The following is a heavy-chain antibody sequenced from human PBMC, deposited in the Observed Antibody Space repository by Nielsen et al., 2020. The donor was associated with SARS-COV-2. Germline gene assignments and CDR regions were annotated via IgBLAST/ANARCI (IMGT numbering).Heavy chain of an antibody. CDR3: ARVYSSSSLNY. D-gene: IGHD6-6*01. V-gene: IGHV4-34*01. J-gene: IGHJ4*02. CDR2: VNPSGIA. Sequence: SETLSLTCAVYNGSFSGFHWSWIRQPPGKGLEWIGEVNPSGIANYHPSLKSRVTISVDTSKNQFSLKLSSVTAADTAVYYCARVYSSSSLNYWAQGTGVTVSS. CDR1: NGSFSGFH.